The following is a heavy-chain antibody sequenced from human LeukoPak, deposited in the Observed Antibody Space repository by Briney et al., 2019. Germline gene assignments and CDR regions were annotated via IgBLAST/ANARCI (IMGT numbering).Heavy chain of an antibody. CDR1: GYTFTGYY. Sequence: ASVKVSCKASGYTFTGYYMHWVRQAPGQGLEWMGWINPNSGGTNYAQKFQGWVTMTRDTSISTACMELSRLRSDDTAVYYCARYGFGELSSYGMDVWGKGTTVTVSS. CDR3: ARYGFGELSSYGMDV. J-gene: IGHJ6*04. CDR2: INPNSGGT. V-gene: IGHV1-2*04. D-gene: IGHD3-10*01.